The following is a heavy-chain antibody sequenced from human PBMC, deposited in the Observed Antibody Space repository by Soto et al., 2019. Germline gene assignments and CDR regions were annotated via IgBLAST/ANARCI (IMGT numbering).Heavy chain of an antibody. Sequence: PGGSLRLSCSASGFTFSTYWMTWVRQAPGKGLEWVANIKHDGNDGREKHYLDSVKGRFTVSRDNAKNSVYLQMNSLTAEDTAIYYCDRDPSFYSGQGTSSRGFDYWGQGTLVTVSS. J-gene: IGHJ4*02. CDR2: IKHDGNDGREK. CDR3: DRDPSFYSGQGTSSRGFDY. V-gene: IGHV3-7*03. CDR1: GFTFSTYW. D-gene: IGHD3-10*01.